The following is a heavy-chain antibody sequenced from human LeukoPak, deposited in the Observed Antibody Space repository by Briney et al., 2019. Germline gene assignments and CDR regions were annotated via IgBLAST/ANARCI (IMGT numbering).Heavy chain of an antibody. CDR1: GFTFDDYG. CDR2: INWNGGST. V-gene: IGHV3-20*04. CDR3: ARALGCSGARCCIP. D-gene: IGHD2-15*01. Sequence: GAGGSLRLSCAASGFTFDDYGMSWVRQAPGKGLEWVSGINWNGGSTGYADSVKGRFTISRDNAKNSLYLQMNSLRAEDTAMYYCARALGCSGARCCIPWGQGTLVTVSS. J-gene: IGHJ4*02.